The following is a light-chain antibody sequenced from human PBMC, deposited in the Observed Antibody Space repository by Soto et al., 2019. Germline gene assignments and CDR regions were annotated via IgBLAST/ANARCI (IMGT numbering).Light chain of an antibody. J-gene: IGKJ4*01. V-gene: IGKV3-15*01. Sequence: IVMTQSPATLSVSPGERATLSCRASQSVNSILAWYRQKPGQAPRLLISDASTRATGVPARFSGSGSGTEFTLTISSLQSDDSGIYYCQQYNFWPPLTFGGGTKVEIK. CDR3: QQYNFWPPLT. CDR2: DAS. CDR1: QSVNSI.